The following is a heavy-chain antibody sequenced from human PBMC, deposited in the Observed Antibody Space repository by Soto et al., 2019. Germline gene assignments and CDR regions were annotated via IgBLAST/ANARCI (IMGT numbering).Heavy chain of an antibody. CDR2: FDPEDGET. Sequence: ASVKVSCKVSGYTLTELSMHWVRQAPGKGLEWMGGFDPEDGETIYAQKFQGRVTMTEDTSTDTAYMELSSLRSEDTAVYYCATVPLHYYDSSGYGYFDYWGQGTLVTVSS. CDR1: GYTLTELS. J-gene: IGHJ4*02. CDR3: ATVPLHYYDSSGYGYFDY. V-gene: IGHV1-24*01. D-gene: IGHD3-22*01.